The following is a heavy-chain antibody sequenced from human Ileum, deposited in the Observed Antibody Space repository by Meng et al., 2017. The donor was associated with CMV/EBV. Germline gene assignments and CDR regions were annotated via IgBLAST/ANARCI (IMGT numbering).Heavy chain of an antibody. J-gene: IGHJ4*02. D-gene: IGHD1/OR15-1a*01. V-gene: IGHV4-34*01. CDR2: IQPSGIT. CDR3: ARGWDNNKVGVH. Sequence: QAQLQQWAAGLLKPSETLARTCAVHGGSLRNSYWTWIRQAPGKGLEWIGEIQPSGITNYNPSLESRVTISEDTSNNQFSLRLTSLTAGDTAVYYCARGWDNNKVGVHWGQGTLVTVSS. CDR1: GGSLRNSY.